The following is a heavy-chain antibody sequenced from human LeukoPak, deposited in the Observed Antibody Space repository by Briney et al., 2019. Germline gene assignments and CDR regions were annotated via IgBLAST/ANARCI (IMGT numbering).Heavy chain of an antibody. CDR2: INHSGST. CDR3: ARDGMVRGVISHYYYYYGMDV. Sequence: PSETLSLTCAVYGGSFSGHYWSWIRQPPGKGLEWIGEINHSGSTNYNPSLKSRVTISVDTSKNQFSLKLSSVTAADTAVYYCARDGMVRGVISHYYYYYGMDVWGQGTTVTVSS. D-gene: IGHD3-10*01. J-gene: IGHJ6*02. CDR1: GGSFSGHY. V-gene: IGHV4-34*01.